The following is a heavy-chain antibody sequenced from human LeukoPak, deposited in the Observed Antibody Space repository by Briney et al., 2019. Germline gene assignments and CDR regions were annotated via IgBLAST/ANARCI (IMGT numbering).Heavy chain of an antibody. J-gene: IGHJ4*02. D-gene: IGHD6-13*01. CDR1: GGSFSGYY. CDR3: ARVDSSSWYYLDY. Sequence: PSETLSLTCAVYGGSFSGYYWSWIRQPPGKGLEWIGEINHSGSTNYNPSLKSRVTISVDTSKNQFSLKLSSVTAADTAVYYCARVDSSSWYYLDYWGQGTLVTVSS. V-gene: IGHV4-34*01. CDR2: INHSGST.